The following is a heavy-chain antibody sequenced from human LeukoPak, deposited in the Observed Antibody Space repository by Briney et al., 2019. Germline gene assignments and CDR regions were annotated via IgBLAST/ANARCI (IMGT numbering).Heavy chain of an antibody. Sequence: GGSLRLSCAASGFTFTTYAMSWVRQAPGKGLEWVSAISGNGGSTYYANSVKGRFTISRDNSRNTLYLLMSSLRADDTALYYCARDQGEDGLDPWGQGTLVTVSS. CDR2: ISGNGGST. CDR3: ARDQGEDGLDP. CDR1: GFTFTTYA. V-gene: IGHV3-23*01. J-gene: IGHJ5*02. D-gene: IGHD5-24*01.